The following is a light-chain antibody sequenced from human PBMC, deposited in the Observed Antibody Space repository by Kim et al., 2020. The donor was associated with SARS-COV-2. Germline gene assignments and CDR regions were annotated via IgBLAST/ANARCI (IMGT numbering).Light chain of an antibody. Sequence: DIVMTQSPATLSVSPGETATLSCRASQSLSTNLAWYQEKPGQAPRLLIYGASSRATGLPARFSGSGSGTEFTLTISSLQSEDFAVYYCQQYNYWPPAFGQGTKVDIK. V-gene: IGKV3-15*01. CDR2: GAS. CDR3: QQYNYWPPA. CDR1: QSLSTN. J-gene: IGKJ1*01.